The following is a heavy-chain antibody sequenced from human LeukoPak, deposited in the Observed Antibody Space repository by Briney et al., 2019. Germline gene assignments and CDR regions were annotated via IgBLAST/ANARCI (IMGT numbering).Heavy chain of an antibody. Sequence: GGSLRLSCAASGFNFRSYSMNWVRQAPEKGLEWVSSISSSSTYIYYADSVRGRFTISRDNAKNSLYLQMNSLRGEDTAVYYCARESFSGWYDDDWGKGTLVTVSS. J-gene: IGHJ4*02. CDR2: ISSSSTYI. D-gene: IGHD6-19*01. CDR3: ARESFSGWYDDD. V-gene: IGHV3-21*01. CDR1: GFNFRSYS.